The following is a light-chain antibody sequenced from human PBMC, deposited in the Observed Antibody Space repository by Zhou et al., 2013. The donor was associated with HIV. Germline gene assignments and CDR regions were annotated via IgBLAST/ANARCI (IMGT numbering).Light chain of an antibody. Sequence: ELVLTQSPGTLSLSPGERATLSCRASQSVTSSYIAWYQQQSPGRTPRLLIYGASGRATGIPDRFSGSGSGTDFTLTISRLEPEDFAVYYCQQYGSWEVTFGPGTKVDIK. J-gene: IGKJ3*01. CDR3: QQYGSWEVT. CDR2: GAS. V-gene: IGKV3-20*01. CDR1: QSVTSSY.